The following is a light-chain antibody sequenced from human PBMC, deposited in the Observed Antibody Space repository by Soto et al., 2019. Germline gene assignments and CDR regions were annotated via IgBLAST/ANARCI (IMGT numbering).Light chain of an antibody. CDR3: SSYTSTSSYVL. Sequence: QSALTQPASVSGSPGQSITISCAGSGGDVGNYDLLSWYQQMPGKAPKLIIFEVTNRPSGVSNRFSGSKSGNTASLTISGLLAEDEADYYCSSYTSTSSYVLFGGGTKLTVL. J-gene: IGLJ2*01. CDR2: EVT. V-gene: IGLV2-14*02. CDR1: GGDVGNYDL.